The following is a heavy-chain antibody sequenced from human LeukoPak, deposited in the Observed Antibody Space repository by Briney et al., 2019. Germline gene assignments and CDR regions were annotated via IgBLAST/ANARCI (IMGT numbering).Heavy chain of an antibody. CDR3: ARMRSSSTPYFDY. CDR2: ISSSSIYT. J-gene: IGHJ4*02. CDR1: GFTFSDYY. V-gene: IGHV3-11*06. Sequence: GGSLRLSCAASGFTFSDYYMSWIRQAPGKGLEWVSYISSSSIYTNYADSVKGRFTTSRDNAKNSLYLQVNSLRDEDTAVYYCARMRSSSTPYFDYWGQGTLVTVSS.